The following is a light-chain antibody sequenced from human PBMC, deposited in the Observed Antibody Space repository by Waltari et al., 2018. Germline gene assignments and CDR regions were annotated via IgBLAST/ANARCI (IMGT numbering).Light chain of an antibody. CDR1: QDIRNS. CDR2: DAS. CDR3: QQFNDVPFT. V-gene: IGKV1-33*01. Sequence: DIQMTQSPSSLSASVGARVTITCQASQDIRNSLNWYQQKPGKAPDLLIYDASNLEIGVPSRFSGSGSGTDFTFTISNLQPEDIATYYCQQFNDVPFTFGPGTKVDFK. J-gene: IGKJ3*01.